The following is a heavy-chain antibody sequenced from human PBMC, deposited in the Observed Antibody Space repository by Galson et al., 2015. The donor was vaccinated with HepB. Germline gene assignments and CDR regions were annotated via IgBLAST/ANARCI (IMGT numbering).Heavy chain of an antibody. J-gene: IGHJ5*02. V-gene: IGHV1-46*03. CDR2: INPSHGST. CDR3: ARVLCSGGSCYSDWFDH. CDR1: GYTFISYY. Sequence: SVKVSCKASGYTFISYYMQWVRQAPGQGLEWMGIINPSHGSTSYARKFQGRVTMTRDMSTSTVYMELSSLRSEDTAVYYCARVLCSGGSCYSDWFDHWGQGTLVTVSS. D-gene: IGHD2-15*01.